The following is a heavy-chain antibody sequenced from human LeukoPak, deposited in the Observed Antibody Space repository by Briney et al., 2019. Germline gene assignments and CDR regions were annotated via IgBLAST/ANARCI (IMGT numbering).Heavy chain of an antibody. V-gene: IGHV3-21*01. J-gene: IGHJ4*02. CDR2: ISSSSSYI. CDR1: GLTFSSYS. Sequence: GGSLRLSCAASGLTFSSYSMNWVRQAPGKGLEWVSSISSSSSYIYYADPVKGRFTISRDNAKNSLYLQMNSLRAEDTAVYYCARGYCSSTSCSPVDYWGQGTLVTVSS. D-gene: IGHD2-2*01. CDR3: ARGYCSSTSCSPVDY.